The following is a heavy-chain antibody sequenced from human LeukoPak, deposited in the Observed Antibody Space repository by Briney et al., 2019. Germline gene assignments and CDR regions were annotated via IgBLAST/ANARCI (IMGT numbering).Heavy chain of an antibody. CDR1: GFTFSSYS. Sequence: GGSLRLSCAASGFTFSSYSMNWVRQAPGKGLEWVSYISSSSSTIYYADSVKGRFTISRDNAKNSLYLQMNSLRAEDTAVYYCARDRPGRGTTNWFDPWGQGTLVTVSS. CDR2: ISSSSSTI. J-gene: IGHJ5*02. D-gene: IGHD1-1*01. CDR3: ARDRPGRGTTNWFDP. V-gene: IGHV3-48*04.